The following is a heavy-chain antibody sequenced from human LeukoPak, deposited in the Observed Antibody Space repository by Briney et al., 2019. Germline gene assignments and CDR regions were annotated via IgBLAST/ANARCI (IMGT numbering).Heavy chain of an antibody. J-gene: IGHJ4*02. Sequence: PSQTLSLTCAISGDSVSSNGASWNWVRQSPSRGLEWLGRTYYRSQQWHSDYAPSVKGRITLNPDTSKNQFCLQLNSMTPEDTAVYYCGRETDFGVVTNWGQGTLVTVSS. V-gene: IGHV6-1*01. CDR3: GRETDFGVVTN. CDR1: GDSVSSNGAS. D-gene: IGHD3-3*01. CDR2: TYYRSQQWHS.